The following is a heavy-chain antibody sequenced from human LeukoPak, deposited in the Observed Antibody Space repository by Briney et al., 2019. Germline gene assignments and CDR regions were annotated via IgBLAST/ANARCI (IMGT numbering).Heavy chain of an antibody. D-gene: IGHD6-13*01. Sequence: SETLSLTCTVAGGSISSSSYYWGWIRQPPGKGLEWIGSTYYSGSTYYNPSLKSRVTISVDTSKNQFSLKLSSVTAADTAVYYCASEPRYSSSYFFDPWGQGTLVTVSS. J-gene: IGHJ5*02. CDR3: ASEPRYSSSYFFDP. CDR2: TYYSGST. CDR1: GGSISSSSYY. V-gene: IGHV4-39*01.